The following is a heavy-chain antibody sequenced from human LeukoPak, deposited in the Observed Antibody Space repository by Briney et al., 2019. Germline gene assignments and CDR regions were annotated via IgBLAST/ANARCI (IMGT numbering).Heavy chain of an antibody. V-gene: IGHV3-21*01. D-gene: IGHD5-24*01. CDR3: ARASRGPDGHYYYHMDV. Sequence: GGSLRLSCAASGFTFSSYSMNWVRQAPGKGLEWVSSISSSSSYIYYADSVKGRFTISRDNAKNSLYLQMNSLRAEDTAVYYCARASRGPDGHYYYHMDVWGKGTTVTVSS. CDR1: GFTFSSYS. J-gene: IGHJ6*03. CDR2: ISSSSSYI.